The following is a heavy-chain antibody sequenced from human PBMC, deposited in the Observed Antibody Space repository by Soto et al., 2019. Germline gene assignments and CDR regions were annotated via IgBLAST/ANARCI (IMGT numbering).Heavy chain of an antibody. J-gene: IGHJ4*02. D-gene: IGHD2-21*02. Sequence: SETLSLTCTVSGGSVNSYYWSWIRQPPGKGLEWIGYIFYSGSTKSNPSLKSRVTMSVDMSKNQFSLRLASVTAADTAVYYCARVFPSYCGGDCSYFDSWGQGTLVTVSS. CDR1: GGSVNSYY. CDR3: ARVFPSYCGGDCSYFDS. CDR2: IFYSGST. V-gene: IGHV4-59*02.